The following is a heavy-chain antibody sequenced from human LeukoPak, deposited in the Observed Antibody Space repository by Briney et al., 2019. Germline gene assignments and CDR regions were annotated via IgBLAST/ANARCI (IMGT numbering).Heavy chain of an antibody. D-gene: IGHD7-27*01. Sequence: GGSLRLSCAASGFTFSSYEMNWVRQAPGKGLEWVSYISSSDSSIYYADSVKGRFTISRDNAKNSLYLQMNSLRAEDTAVYYCARNGDGHFDYWGQGTLVTVSS. V-gene: IGHV3-48*03. CDR2: ISSSDSSI. CDR3: ARNGDGHFDY. J-gene: IGHJ4*02. CDR1: GFTFSSYE.